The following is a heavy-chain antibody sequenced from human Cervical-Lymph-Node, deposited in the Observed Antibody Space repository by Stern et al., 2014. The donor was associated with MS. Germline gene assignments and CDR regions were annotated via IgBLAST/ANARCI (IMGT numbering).Heavy chain of an antibody. Sequence: QITLKESGPTLVKPTQTVTLTCTLSGFSVATAGVGVGWIRQPPGKALEWLALIYWDVDKLYSPSLKNRLTIIKDTSKNQVVLTMTNVDPVYTATYYCAHSRVKYCRGGTCYSSLFDYWGQGTLVTVSS. CDR2: IYWDVDK. V-gene: IGHV2-5*02. D-gene: IGHD2-15*01. J-gene: IGHJ4*02. CDR3: AHSRVKYCRGGTCYSSLFDY. CDR1: GFSVATAGVG.